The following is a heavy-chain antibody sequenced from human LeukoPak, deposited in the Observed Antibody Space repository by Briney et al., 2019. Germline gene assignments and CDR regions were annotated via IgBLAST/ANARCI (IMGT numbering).Heavy chain of an antibody. CDR3: ARERVVEVLVVPAEFWFDP. J-gene: IGHJ5*02. D-gene: IGHD2-2*01. Sequence: PGGSLRLSCAASGFTFSSYAMHWVRQAPGKGLEWVAVISYDGSNKYYADSVKGRFTISRDNSKNTLYLQMNSLRAEDTAVYYCARERVVEVLVVPAEFWFDPWGQGTLVTVSS. V-gene: IGHV3-30-3*01. CDR2: ISYDGSNK. CDR1: GFTFSSYA.